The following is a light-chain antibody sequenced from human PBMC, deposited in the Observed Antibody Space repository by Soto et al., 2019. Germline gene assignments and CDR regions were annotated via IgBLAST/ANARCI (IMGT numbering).Light chain of an antibody. Sequence: DLQLTQSPSFLSASVGDRVTITCRASQGISSYLAWYQQKPGKAPKLLIYAASTLQSGVPSRFSGSGTGTEFTLTISSLQPEDFATYYCQQLNSYPRTFGQGTKLEIK. V-gene: IGKV1-9*01. CDR3: QQLNSYPRT. CDR2: AAS. J-gene: IGKJ2*01. CDR1: QGISSY.